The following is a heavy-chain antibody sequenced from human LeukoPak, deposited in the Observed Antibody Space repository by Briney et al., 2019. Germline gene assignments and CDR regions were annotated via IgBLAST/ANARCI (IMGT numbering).Heavy chain of an antibody. Sequence: GGSLRLSCAASGFAFSSYLMHWVRPAPGKGLVWVSCINSDGSSTSYADSVKGRFTISRDNAKNTLYLQMNSLRAEDTAVYYCARGGPYYFRSPFDYWGQGTLVTVSS. V-gene: IGHV3-74*01. CDR2: INSDGSST. CDR3: ARGGPYYFRSPFDY. CDR1: GFAFSSYL. D-gene: IGHD2/OR15-2a*01. J-gene: IGHJ4*02.